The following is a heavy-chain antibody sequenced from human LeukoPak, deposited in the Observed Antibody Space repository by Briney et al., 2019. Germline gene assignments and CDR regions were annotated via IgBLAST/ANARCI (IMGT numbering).Heavy chain of an antibody. Sequence: PGGSLRLSCAASGFTFSSYWMSWVRQAPGKGLEWVANIKQDGSEKYYVDSVKGRFTISRDNAKNSLYLQTNSLRAEDTAVYYCARDRIAAAGTNWFDPWGQGTLVTVSS. V-gene: IGHV3-7*01. D-gene: IGHD6-13*01. J-gene: IGHJ5*02. CDR3: ARDRIAAAGTNWFDP. CDR2: IKQDGSEK. CDR1: GFTFSSYW.